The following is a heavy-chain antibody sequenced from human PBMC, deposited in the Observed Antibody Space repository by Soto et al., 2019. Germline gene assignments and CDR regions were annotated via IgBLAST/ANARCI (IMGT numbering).Heavy chain of an antibody. V-gene: IGHV4-31*11. J-gene: IGHJ5*02. CDR3: AISIDA. Sequence: SETLSLTCAVYGGSFSSGGYFWNWIRQHPGKGLEWIGYIFYIGSTYYNPSLKSRVTISVDTSKNQFSLKLSSVTAADTAVYYCAISIDAWGQGTLLNVSS. CDR2: IFYIGST. CDR1: GGSFSSGGYF.